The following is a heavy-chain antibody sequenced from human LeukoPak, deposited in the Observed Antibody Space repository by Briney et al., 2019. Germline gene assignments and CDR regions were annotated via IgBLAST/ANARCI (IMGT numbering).Heavy chain of an antibody. CDR1: GYTFTSYY. CDR3: ARDEWLFDY. D-gene: IGHD5-12*01. CDR2: INPSGGST. V-gene: IGHV1-46*01. J-gene: IGHJ4*01. Sequence: ASVTVTCKASGYTFTSYYMHWVRQAPGQGLEWMGIINPSGGSTSYAQKFQGRVTMTRDTSINTAYMELSGLTSDDTALYYCARDEWLFDYCGDRSLVTASS.